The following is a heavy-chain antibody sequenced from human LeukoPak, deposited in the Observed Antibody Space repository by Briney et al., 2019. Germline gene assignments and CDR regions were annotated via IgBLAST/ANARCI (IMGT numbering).Heavy chain of an antibody. Sequence: GGSLRLSCAASGFTVSDNYMSWVRQAPRKGLEWVSVIYSGGSTYYADSVKGRFTISRDNSKNTLYLQMNSLRAEDTAVYYCAKDLWFGELLFHDYWGQGTLVTVSS. CDR1: GFTVSDNY. CDR2: IYSGGST. CDR3: AKDLWFGELLFHDY. J-gene: IGHJ4*02. D-gene: IGHD3-10*01. V-gene: IGHV3-53*01.